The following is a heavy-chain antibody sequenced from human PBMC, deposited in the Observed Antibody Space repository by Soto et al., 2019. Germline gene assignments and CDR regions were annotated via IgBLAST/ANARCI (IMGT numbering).Heavy chain of an antibody. V-gene: IGHV1-18*01. CDR1: GYTFTRYA. Sequence: QVQLVQSGAQVKKPGASVKVSCKASGYTFTRYAISWVRKAPGQGLVWKGWISAYNGNTNYAQKIQGRVTMTTDTSTSPAYMELRRRRTNDTAVYYSARDSPPPREWGQGTLVTVSS. CDR2: ISAYNGNT. J-gene: IGHJ4*02. CDR3: ARDSPPPRE.